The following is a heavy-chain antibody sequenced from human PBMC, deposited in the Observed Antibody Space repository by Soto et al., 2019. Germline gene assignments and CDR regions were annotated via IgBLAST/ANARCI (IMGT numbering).Heavy chain of an antibody. Sequence: PGESLKISCKGSGYSFSTFWIGWVRQMPGKGLEWMGIIYPSDSDTRYSPPFQGQVTISADKSSRTAYLQWSSLKASDSAMYYCARLPQDYYYHGMDVWGQGTKVTGS. J-gene: IGHJ6*02. CDR3: ARLPQDYYYHGMDV. CDR1: GYSFSTFW. CDR2: IYPSDSDT. V-gene: IGHV5-51*01.